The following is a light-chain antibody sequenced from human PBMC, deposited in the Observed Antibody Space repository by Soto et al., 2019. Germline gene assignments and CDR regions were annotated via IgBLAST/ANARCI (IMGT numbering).Light chain of an antibody. CDR1: QSVTNDF. CDR3: QQYGDAPAT. J-gene: IGKJ1*01. Sequence: VLTQSPVILSLSPGERATLSCRASQSVTNDFLAWYQQKPGQAPRLLVYGPSKKAIGIQSRFSGSGSGTDFSLTIIRLEPEDFALYYCQQYGDAPATFGQGTKV. CDR2: GPS. V-gene: IGKV3-20*01.